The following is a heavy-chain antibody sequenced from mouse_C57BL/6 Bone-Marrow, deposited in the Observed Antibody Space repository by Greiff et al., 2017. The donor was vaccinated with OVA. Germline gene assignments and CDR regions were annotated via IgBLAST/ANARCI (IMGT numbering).Heavy chain of an antibody. J-gene: IGHJ3*01. CDR2: ISSGSSTI. V-gene: IGHV5-17*01. CDR3: ARPPYYYGSSWFAY. CDR1: GFTFSDYG. D-gene: IGHD1-1*01. Sequence: EVQRVESGGGLVKPGGSLKLSCAASGFTFSDYGMHWVRQAPEKGLEWVAYISSGSSTIYYADTVKGRFTISRDNAKNTLFLQMTSLRSEDTAMFYCARPPYYYGSSWFAYWGQGTLVTVSA.